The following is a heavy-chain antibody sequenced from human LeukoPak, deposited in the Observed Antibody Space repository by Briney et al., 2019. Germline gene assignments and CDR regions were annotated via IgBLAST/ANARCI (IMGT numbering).Heavy chain of an antibody. CDR3: AAGITLVRGGTFDI. D-gene: IGHD3-10*01. CDR2: VTSKTNSYAT. V-gene: IGHV3-73*01. CDR1: GFTFSGFI. Sequence: GGSLRLPCAASGFTFSGFIIHWVRQAPGKGLEWIGRVTSKTNSYATAYAASVKGRFTVSRDDSKKTAYLQMNSLKTEDTAVYYCAAGITLVRGGTFDIWGQGTMVIVSS. J-gene: IGHJ3*02.